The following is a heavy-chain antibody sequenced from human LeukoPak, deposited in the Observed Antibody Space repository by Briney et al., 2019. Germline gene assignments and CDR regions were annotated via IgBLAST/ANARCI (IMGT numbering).Heavy chain of an antibody. J-gene: IGHJ4*02. CDR1: GGSISSSSYY. Sequence: PSETLSLTCTVSGGSISSSSYYWGWIRQPPGKGLERIGSIYYSGSTYYNPSLKSRVTISVDTSKNQFSLKLSSVTAADTAVYYCATTDSSGPFGYWGQGTLVTVSS. CDR2: IYYSGST. V-gene: IGHV4-39*01. D-gene: IGHD3-22*01. CDR3: ATTDSSGPFGY.